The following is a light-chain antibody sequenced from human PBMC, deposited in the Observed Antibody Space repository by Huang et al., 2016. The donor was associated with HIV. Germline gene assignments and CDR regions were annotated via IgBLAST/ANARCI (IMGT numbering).Light chain of an antibody. CDR2: DAS. V-gene: IGKV1-NL1*01. Sequence: DIQMTQSPSSLSASVGDRVTIACRASQAISNSLAWYQQIPGKAPKLLLYDASRLESGFPIRFSGSGSGTEYTLTISSLQPEDFATYYCQQYYSIPFTFGPGTKVDTK. CDR3: QQYYSIPFT. CDR1: QAISNS. J-gene: IGKJ3*01.